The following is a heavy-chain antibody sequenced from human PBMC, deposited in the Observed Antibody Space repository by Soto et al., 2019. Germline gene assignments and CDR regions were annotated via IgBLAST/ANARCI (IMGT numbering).Heavy chain of an antibody. J-gene: IGHJ4*02. D-gene: IGHD6-6*01. CDR2: ISGSGGST. CDR1: GFTFSSYA. CDR3: AKDCDLLIAARPDGVYFDY. Sequence: EVQLLESGGGLVQPGGSLRLSCAASGFTFSSYAMSWVRQAPGKGLEWVSAISGSGGSTYYADSVKGRFTISRDNSKNTLYLQMNSLRAEDTAVYYCAKDCDLLIAARPDGVYFDYRGQGTLVTVSS. V-gene: IGHV3-23*01.